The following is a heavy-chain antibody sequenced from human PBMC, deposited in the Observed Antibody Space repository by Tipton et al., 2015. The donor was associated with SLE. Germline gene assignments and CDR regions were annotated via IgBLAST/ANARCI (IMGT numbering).Heavy chain of an antibody. D-gene: IGHD2-8*01. CDR3: AVGYCSDGVCYGFGFFDY. CDR1: GGSIRSSRHF. Sequence: TLSLTCTVSGGSIRSSRHFWGWIRQPPGKGLEWIGGLYYSGNTYYNPSLKSPVTLSIDTSKNQFSLKMRSVTAADTAVYFCAVGYCSDGVCYGFGFFDYWGQGNLVTVSS. V-gene: IGHV4-39*07. CDR2: LYYSGNT. J-gene: IGHJ4*02.